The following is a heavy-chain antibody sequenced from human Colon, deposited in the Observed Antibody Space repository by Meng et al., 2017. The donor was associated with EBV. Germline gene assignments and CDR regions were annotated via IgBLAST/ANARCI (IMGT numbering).Heavy chain of an antibody. Sequence: QGQLPPWGAGLLKPSATLSRSCAVYGGSFRDYYWTWIRHPPGKGLEWIGEIDHRGNTKYNPSLKSRVTISLDTSKKQFSLKVSSVTAADSAVYYCARRGPSGNFSPWSQGALVTVSS. D-gene: IGHD3-10*01. CDR3: ARRGPSGNFSP. V-gene: IGHV4-34*01. J-gene: IGHJ5*02. CDR1: GGSFRDYY. CDR2: IDHRGNT.